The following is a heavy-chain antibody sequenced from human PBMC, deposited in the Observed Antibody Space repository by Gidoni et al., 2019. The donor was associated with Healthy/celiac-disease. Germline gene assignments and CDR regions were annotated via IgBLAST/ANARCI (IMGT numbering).Heavy chain of an antibody. D-gene: IGHD6-6*01. V-gene: IGHV4-34*01. CDR1: GGSFSGYY. CDR3: ARSSSSSRGAFDI. CDR2: INHSGST. Sequence: QVQLQQWGAGLLKPSETLSLTCAVYGGSFSGYYWSWIRQPPGKGLEWIGEINHSGSTNYNPSLKSRVTISVDTSKNQFSLKLSSVTAADTAVYYCARSSSSSRGAFDIWGQGTMVTVSS. J-gene: IGHJ3*02.